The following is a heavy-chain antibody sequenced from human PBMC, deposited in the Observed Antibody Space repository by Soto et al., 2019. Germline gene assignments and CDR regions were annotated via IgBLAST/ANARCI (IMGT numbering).Heavy chain of an antibody. CDR1: GGSISSSSYY. J-gene: IGHJ4*02. CDR3: AREWAYYGFWGGYYRSYYFDY. Sequence: SETLSLTCTVSGGSISSSSYYWGWIRQPPGKGLEWIGSIYYSGSTYYNPSLKSRVTISVDTSKNQFSLKLSSVTAADTAVYYCAREWAYYGFWGGYYRSYYFDYWGQGTLVTVSS. D-gene: IGHD3-3*01. CDR2: IYYSGST. V-gene: IGHV4-39*02.